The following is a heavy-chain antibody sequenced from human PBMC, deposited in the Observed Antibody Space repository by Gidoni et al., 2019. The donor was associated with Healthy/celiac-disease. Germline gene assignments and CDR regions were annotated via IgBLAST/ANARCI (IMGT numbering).Heavy chain of an antibody. J-gene: IGHJ4*02. Sequence: QLQLQESGPGLVKPSETLSLTCTVSGGSISSSSYYWGWIRQPPGKGLEWIGSIYYSGSTYYNPSLKSRVTISVDTSKNQFSLKLSSVTAADTAVYYCARQGLIQLWLSVVPNHFDYWGQGTLVTVSS. CDR2: IYYSGST. CDR1: GGSISSSSYY. V-gene: IGHV4-39*01. D-gene: IGHD5-18*01. CDR3: ARQGLIQLWLSVVPNHFDY.